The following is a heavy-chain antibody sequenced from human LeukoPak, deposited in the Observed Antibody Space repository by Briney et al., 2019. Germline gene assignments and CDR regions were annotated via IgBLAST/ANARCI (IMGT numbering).Heavy chain of an antibody. V-gene: IGHV3-30*03. Sequence: GGSLRLSCAASGFTFSSYGIHWVRQAPGKGLEWVAVISYDGSNKYYADSVKGRFTISRDNSKNTLYLQMNSLRAEDTAVYYCARGSVSNYYHYYGMDVWGQGTTVTVSS. CDR1: GFTFSSYG. CDR3: ARGSVSNYYHYYGMDV. CDR2: ISYDGSNK. J-gene: IGHJ6*02.